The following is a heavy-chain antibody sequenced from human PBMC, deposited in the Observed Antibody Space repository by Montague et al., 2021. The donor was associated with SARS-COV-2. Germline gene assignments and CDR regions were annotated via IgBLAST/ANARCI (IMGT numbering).Heavy chain of an antibody. Sequence: SLRLSCAASGFTVSSKYMSWVRQAPGKGLEWVSVIYSGGSTYYADSVKGRFIISRHNSKNTLYLQMNSLRAEDTAVYYCATAVYPTVTTRGDVWGQGTTVTVSS. J-gene: IGHJ6*02. CDR1: GFTVSSKY. CDR3: ATAVYPTVTTRGDV. CDR2: IYSGGST. V-gene: IGHV3-53*01. D-gene: IGHD4-17*01.